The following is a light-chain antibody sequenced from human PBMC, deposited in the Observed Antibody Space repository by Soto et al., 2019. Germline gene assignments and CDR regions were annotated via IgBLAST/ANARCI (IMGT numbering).Light chain of an antibody. V-gene: IGKV1-5*03. CDR3: QQYNSDSQT. Sequence: DIQMTQSPSTLSASVGDRVTITCRASQSISSWLAWYQQKPGKAPKLLIYKASTLESEVPSRFSGSGSGTEFTLTISSLQPDDFATYYCQQYNSDSQTFGQGTKVEIK. J-gene: IGKJ1*01. CDR1: QSISSW. CDR2: KAS.